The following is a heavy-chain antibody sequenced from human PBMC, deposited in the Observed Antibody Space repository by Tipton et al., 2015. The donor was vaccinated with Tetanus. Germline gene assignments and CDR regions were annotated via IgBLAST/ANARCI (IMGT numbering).Heavy chain of an antibody. CDR2: IYYSGST. J-gene: IGHJ6*02. CDR3: ARDPSTYYDGSGSAPLGGYYYGMDV. CDR1: GGSISSGGYY. Sequence: TLSLTCTVSGGSISSGGYYWSWIRQHPGKGLEWIGYIYYSGSTYYNPSLKSRVTISVDTSKNQFPLKLSVVTAADTAVYYCARDPSTYYDGSGSAPLGGYYYGMDVWGQATTVTVSS. V-gene: IGHV4-31*03. D-gene: IGHD3-10*01.